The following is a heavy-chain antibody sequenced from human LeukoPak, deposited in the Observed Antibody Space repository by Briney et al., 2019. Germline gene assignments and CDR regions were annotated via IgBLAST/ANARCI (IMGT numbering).Heavy chain of an antibody. V-gene: IGHV1-18*01. J-gene: IGHJ3*02. D-gene: IGHD3-22*01. CDR1: GYTFTSYG. CDR2: ISAYNGNT. CDR3: ARSKTYYYDSSGYYHPDDAFDI. Sequence: GASVKVSCKASGYTFTSYGISWVRQAPGQGLEWMGWISAYNGNTNYAQKLQGRVTMTTDTSTSTAYMELRSLRSDDTAVYYCARSKTYYYDSSGYYHPDDAFDIWGQGTMVTVSS.